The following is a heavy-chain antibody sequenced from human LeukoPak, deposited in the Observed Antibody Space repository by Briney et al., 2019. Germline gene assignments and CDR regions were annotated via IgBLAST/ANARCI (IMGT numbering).Heavy chain of an antibody. CDR3: ARDIRNYAVDY. J-gene: IGHJ4*02. D-gene: IGHD1-7*01. CDR1: GDSISSSNHY. V-gene: IGHV4-39*02. Sequence: SETLSLTCTVSGDSISSSNHYWDWIRQPPGKGLEWIGSIYYSGSTYYNTSLKSRVTISVDTSKNQFSLKLSSVTAADTAVYYCARDIRNYAVDYWGQGTLVTVSS. CDR2: IYYSGST.